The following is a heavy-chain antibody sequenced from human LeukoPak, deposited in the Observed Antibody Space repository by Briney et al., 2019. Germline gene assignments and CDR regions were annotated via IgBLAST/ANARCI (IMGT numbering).Heavy chain of an antibody. J-gene: IGHJ5*02. CDR2: IYYSGST. D-gene: IGHD6-13*01. V-gene: IGHV4-31*03. CDR1: GGSISSGGYY. Sequence: PSETLSLTCTVSGGSISSGGYYWSWIRQHPGKGLEWIGYIYYSGSTYYNPSLKSRVTISVDTSKNQFSLKLSSVTAADTAVYCARGARAAAGTFWCDPWGQGTLVTVSS. CDR3: ARGARAAAGTFWCDP.